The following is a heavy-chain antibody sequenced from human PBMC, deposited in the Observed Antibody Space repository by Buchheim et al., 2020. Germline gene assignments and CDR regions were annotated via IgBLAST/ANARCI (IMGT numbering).Heavy chain of an antibody. CDR3: SRAVTAKYYGMDV. CDR2: IYYSGIT. CDR1: GGSISSNRYY. D-gene: IGHD4-11*01. J-gene: IGHJ6*02. Sequence: QLQLQESGPGLVKPSETLSLTCTVSGGSISSNRYYWGWIRQPPGKGLEWIGHIYYSGITYYNPSLKSRVTISIDTSKNQFSLKLRSVTAADMAVYYCSRAVTAKYYGMDVWGQGTT. V-gene: IGHV4-39*07.